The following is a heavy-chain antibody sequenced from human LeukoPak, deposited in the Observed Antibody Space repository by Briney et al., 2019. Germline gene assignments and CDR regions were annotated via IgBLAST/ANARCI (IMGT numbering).Heavy chain of an antibody. CDR2: ISTAGNLI. V-gene: IGHV3-21*01. CDR1: AFTFKTYT. J-gene: IGHJ4*02. CDR3: GRTLEVHFDF. Sequence: GGSLRLSCVASAFTFKTYTLNWVRQTPGKGLEWVSYISTAGNLINYADSVRGRFTISRDNAKNSLYLYMSSLTPDDTPVYYCGRTLEVHFDFRGQGTLVTVSS. D-gene: IGHD3-10*01.